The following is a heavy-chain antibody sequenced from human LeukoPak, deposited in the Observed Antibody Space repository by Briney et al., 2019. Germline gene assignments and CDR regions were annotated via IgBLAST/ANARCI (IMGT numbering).Heavy chain of an antibody. CDR3: VRQPDSARYGFDY. CDR2: IGSAGYT. D-gene: IGHD1-14*01. V-gene: IGHV3-13*01. CDR1: GFTFDSND. J-gene: IGHJ4*02. Sequence: GGSLRLSCEVSGFTFDSNDMHWVRQSTGKGLEWVSAIGSAGYTYYAESVRGRFTITRDTAKQSLYLQMNSLRVEDTAVYHCVRQPDSARYGFDYWGRGTQVTVSS.